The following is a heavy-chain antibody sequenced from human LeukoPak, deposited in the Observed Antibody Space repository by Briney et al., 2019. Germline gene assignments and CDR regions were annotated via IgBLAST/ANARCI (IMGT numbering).Heavy chain of an antibody. J-gene: IGHJ4*02. CDR1: GGSITSYY. CDR3: ARDRSSYFDY. V-gene: IGHV4-59*12. Sequence: KSSETLSLTCTVSGGSITSYYWGWIRQPPGKGLEWIGYIYDSGNTNFNPSLKSRVTISLDTSKNQFSLRLSSVTAADTAVYYCARDRSSYFDYWGQGTLVTVSS. CDR2: IYDSGNT.